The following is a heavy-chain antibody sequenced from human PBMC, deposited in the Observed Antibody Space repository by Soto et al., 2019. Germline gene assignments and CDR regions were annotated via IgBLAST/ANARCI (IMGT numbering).Heavy chain of an antibody. CDR1: GGTFSRYA. D-gene: IGHD3-22*01. Sequence: SVKVSCKASGGTFSRYAISWVRQAPGQGLEWMGGIIPVFGKANYAEKFQGRVTITADESTSTGYMELRSLTAEDTAVYYCARDGTLYDSSAYYYVYWGQGTLVTVPQ. CDR3: ARDGTLYDSSAYYYVY. J-gene: IGHJ4*02. CDR2: IIPVFGKA. V-gene: IGHV1-69*13.